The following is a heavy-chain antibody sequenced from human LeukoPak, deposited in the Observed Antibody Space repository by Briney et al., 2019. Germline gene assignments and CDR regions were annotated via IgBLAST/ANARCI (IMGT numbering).Heavy chain of an antibody. CDR1: GGSFSGYY. CDR3: ARGGYGDRSGLKPVPLSRRGLFFDY. D-gene: IGHD4-17*01. J-gene: IGHJ4*02. Sequence: SETLSLTCAVYGGSFSGYYWSWLRQPPGKGLEWVGEINHSGSTNYNPSLKSRVTISVDTSKNQFSLKLSSVTAADTAVYYCARGGYGDRSGLKPVPLSRRGLFFDYWGQGTLVTVSS. V-gene: IGHV4-34*01. CDR2: INHSGST.